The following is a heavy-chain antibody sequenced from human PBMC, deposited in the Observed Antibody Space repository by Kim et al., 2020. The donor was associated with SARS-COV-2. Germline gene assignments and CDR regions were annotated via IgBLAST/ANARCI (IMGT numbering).Heavy chain of an antibody. Sequence: GGSLRLSCAASGFTLSGHWMNWVRQAPGKGLLWVSRMSSDGSTTHYADSVKGRFVISRDNAKNTLYLQMNSLRAEDTAVYYCARGTVHSSMDVWGQGTTVTVSS. V-gene: IGHV3-74*01. D-gene: IGHD1-1*01. CDR1: GFTLSGHW. CDR2: MSSDGSTT. CDR3: ARGTVHSSMDV. J-gene: IGHJ6*02.